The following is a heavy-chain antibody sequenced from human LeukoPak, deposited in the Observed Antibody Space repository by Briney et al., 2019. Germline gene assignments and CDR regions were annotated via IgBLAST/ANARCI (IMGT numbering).Heavy chain of an antibody. V-gene: IGHV1-18*01. J-gene: IGHJ4*02. CDR3: ARDSHIAEVAYYFDY. D-gene: IGHD2-21*01. CDR1: GYTFSAYG. CDR2: ISVYSGNT. Sequence: ASVKVSCKASGYTFSAYGISWVRQTPGQGLEWMGYISVYSGNTNHAQKLQGRVTMTTDTSTSTAYMELRSLGSDDTAVYYCARDSHIAEVAYYFDYWGQGTLVSVSS.